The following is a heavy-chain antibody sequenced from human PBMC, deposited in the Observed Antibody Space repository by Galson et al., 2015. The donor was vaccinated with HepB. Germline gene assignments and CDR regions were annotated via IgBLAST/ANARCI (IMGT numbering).Heavy chain of an antibody. Sequence: SLRLSCAASGFTFSSYGMHWVRQAPGKGLEWVAVISYDGSNKYYADSVKGRFTISRDNSKNTLYLQMNSLRAEDTAVYYCAKAPHSSSWYFDYWGQGTLVTVSS. CDR1: GFTFSSYG. CDR2: ISYDGSNK. CDR3: AKAPHSSSWYFDY. V-gene: IGHV3-30*18. J-gene: IGHJ4*02. D-gene: IGHD6-13*01.